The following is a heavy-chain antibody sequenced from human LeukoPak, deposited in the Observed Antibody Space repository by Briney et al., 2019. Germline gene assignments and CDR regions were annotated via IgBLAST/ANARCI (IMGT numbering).Heavy chain of an antibody. J-gene: IGHJ5*02. D-gene: IGHD3-3*01. CDR1: GFSLSTRGVG. Sequence: SGPTLVNPTQTLTLTCTFSGFSLSTRGVGVGWIRQPPAKALESLALIYWYDDKRYSPSLKSRLTITKDTSKNQVVLTMTNMDPVDTATYYCAHTALPIFGVVAWGQGTLVTVSS. V-gene: IGHV2-5*01. CDR2: IYWYDDK. CDR3: AHTALPIFGVVA.